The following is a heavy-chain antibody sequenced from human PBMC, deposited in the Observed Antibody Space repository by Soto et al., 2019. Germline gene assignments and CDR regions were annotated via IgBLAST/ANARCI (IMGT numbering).Heavy chain of an antibody. D-gene: IGHD6-6*01. CDR3: ARDLNSSVFDY. J-gene: IGHJ4*02. CDR2: ISYDGSNK. CDR1: GFTFSSYA. V-gene: IGHV3-30-3*01. Sequence: GGSLRLSCAASGFTFSSYAMHWFRQAPGKGLEWVAVISYDGSNKYYADSVKGRFTISRDNSKNTLYLQMNSLRAEDTAVYYCARDLNSSVFDYWGQGTLVTVSS.